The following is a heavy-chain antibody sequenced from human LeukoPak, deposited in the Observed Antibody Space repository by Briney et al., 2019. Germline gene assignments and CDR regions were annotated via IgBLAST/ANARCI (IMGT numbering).Heavy chain of an antibody. CDR1: GFTVSSNY. CDR3: ARGDFGPDAFDI. CDR2: IYSGGST. D-gene: IGHD3-16*01. V-gene: IGHV3-53*01. J-gene: IGHJ3*02. Sequence: GGSLRLSCAASGFTVSSNYMSWVRQAPGKGLEWVSVIYSGGSTYYADSVKGRFTTSRDNSKNTLYLQMNSLRAEDTAVYYCARGDFGPDAFDIWGQGTMVTVSS.